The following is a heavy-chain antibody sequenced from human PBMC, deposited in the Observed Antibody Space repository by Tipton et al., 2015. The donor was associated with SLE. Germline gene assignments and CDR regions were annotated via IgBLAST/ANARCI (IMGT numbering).Heavy chain of an antibody. CDR1: GDTISDHY. CDR3: ARAPSFMVRRFTVYHFDS. V-gene: IGHV4-4*08. D-gene: IGHD3-10*01. CDR2: IYSSGST. J-gene: IGHJ4*02. Sequence: LRLSCTVSGDTISDHYWSWIRQPPGKGLEWIGHIYSSGSTNYNPSLKSRVIISADTSKSRFSLKVTSVTAADTAVYYCARAPSFMVRRFTVYHFDSWGQGTRVTVSS.